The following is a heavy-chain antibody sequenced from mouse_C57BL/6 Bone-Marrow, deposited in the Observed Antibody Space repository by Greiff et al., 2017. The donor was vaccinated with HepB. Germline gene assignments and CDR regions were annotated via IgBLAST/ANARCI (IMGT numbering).Heavy chain of an antibody. Sequence: QVQLQQSGPELVKPGASVKISCKASGYSFTSYYIHWVKQRPGQGLEWIGWIYPGSGNTKYNEKFKGKATLTADTSSSTAYMQLSSLTSEDSAVYYCAREGYYYGSSYAMDYWGQGTSVTVSS. CDR2: IYPGSGNT. CDR3: AREGYYYGSSYAMDY. D-gene: IGHD1-1*01. V-gene: IGHV1-66*01. CDR1: GYSFTSYY. J-gene: IGHJ4*01.